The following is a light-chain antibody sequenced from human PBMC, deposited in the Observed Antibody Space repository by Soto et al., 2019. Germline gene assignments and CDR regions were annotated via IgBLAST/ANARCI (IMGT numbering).Light chain of an antibody. CDR3: QQRSNWPLT. J-gene: IGKJ4*01. CDR2: DAS. CDR1: QSVSSH. V-gene: IGKV3-11*01. Sequence: EIVLTQSPATLSLSPGERAALSCRASQSVSSHLAWYQQKPGQAPRLLIYDASNRATGIPARFSGSGCGTDFTLIISSLEPEDLVVYYCQQRSNWPLTFGGGTKVEIK.